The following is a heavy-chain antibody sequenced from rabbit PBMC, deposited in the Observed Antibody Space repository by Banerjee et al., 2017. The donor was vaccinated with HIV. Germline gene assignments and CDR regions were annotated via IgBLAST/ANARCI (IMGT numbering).Heavy chain of an antibody. CDR3: ARDLGGDGVDYFDL. CDR2: IYGGSSDRT. D-gene: IGHD2-1*01. J-gene: IGHJ4*01. V-gene: IGHV1S40*01. Sequence: QSLEESGGDLVKPGASLTLTCTASGFSFSSSYWICWVRQAPGKGLEWIACIYGGSSDRTYYASWAKGRFTISKTSSTTVTLQMTSLTVADTATYFCARDLGGDGVDYFDLWGPGTLVTVS. CDR1: GFSFSSSYW.